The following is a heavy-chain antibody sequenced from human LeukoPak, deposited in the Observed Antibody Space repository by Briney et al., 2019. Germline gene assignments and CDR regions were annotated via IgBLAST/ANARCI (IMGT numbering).Heavy chain of an antibody. V-gene: IGHV1-2*02. Sequence: ASVKVSCKASGYTFTGYYMHWVRQAPGQGLEWMGWINPNSGGTNYAQKFQGRVIMTRDTSISTAYMELSRLRSDDTAVYYCARGRLGTWFGELKAWGQGTLVTVSS. CDR3: ARGRLGTWFGELKA. CDR1: GYTFTGYY. D-gene: IGHD3-10*01. CDR2: INPNSGGT. J-gene: IGHJ5*02.